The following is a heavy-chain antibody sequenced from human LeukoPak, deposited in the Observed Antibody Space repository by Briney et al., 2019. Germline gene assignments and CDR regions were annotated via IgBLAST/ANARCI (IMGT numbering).Heavy chain of an antibody. Sequence: PSETLSLTCTVSGGSISSYYWSWIRQPPGKGLEWIGYIYYSGSTNYNPSLKSRATISVDTSKNQFSLKLSSVTAADTAVYYCARVAGYSSSWYVFDYWGQGTLVTVSS. CDR1: GGSISSYY. D-gene: IGHD6-13*01. V-gene: IGHV4-59*01. J-gene: IGHJ4*02. CDR3: ARVAGYSSSWYVFDY. CDR2: IYYSGST.